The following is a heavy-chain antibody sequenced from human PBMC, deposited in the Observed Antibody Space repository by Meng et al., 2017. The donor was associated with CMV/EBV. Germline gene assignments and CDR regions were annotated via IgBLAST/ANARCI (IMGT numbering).Heavy chain of an antibody. J-gene: IGHJ4*02. CDR1: GYTFTSYG. CDR2: ISAYNGNT. Sequence: ASVKVSCKASGYTFTSYGISWLRQAPGQGLEWMGWISAYNGNTNYAQKLQGRVTMTTDTSTSTAYMELRSLRSDDTAVYYCARDCTTYYDFWSGYYSTPYYFDYWGQGTLVTVSS. CDR3: ARDCTTYYDFWSGYYSTPYYFDY. D-gene: IGHD3-3*01. V-gene: IGHV1-18*01.